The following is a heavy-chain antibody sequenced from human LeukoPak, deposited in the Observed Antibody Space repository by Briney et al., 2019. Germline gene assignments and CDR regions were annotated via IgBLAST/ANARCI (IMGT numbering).Heavy chain of an antibody. Sequence: SETLSLTCTVSGGSISSYYWSWIRQPPGKGPEWIGYIYYSGSTNYNPSLKSRVTISVDTSKNQFSLKLSSVTAADTAVYYCASYDFWSGLYFDYWGQGTLVTVSS. V-gene: IGHV4-59*01. J-gene: IGHJ4*02. CDR1: GGSISSYY. D-gene: IGHD3-3*01. CDR2: IYYSGST. CDR3: ASYDFWSGLYFDY.